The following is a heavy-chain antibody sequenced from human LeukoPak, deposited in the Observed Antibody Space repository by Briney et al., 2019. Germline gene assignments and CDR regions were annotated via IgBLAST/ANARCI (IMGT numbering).Heavy chain of an antibody. CDR1: GGSISSALYH. D-gene: IGHD3/OR15-3a*01. V-gene: IGHV4-39*01. Sequence: SETLSLTCTVSGGSISSALYHWGWIRQPPGKNLEWLGSVYYTGSTHNNPSLKSRVTTSVDTSKNQFSLNLSSVTAADTAVYYCARQEIGLRSFDPWGQGTLVTVSS. CDR3: ARQEIGLRSFDP. CDR2: VYYTGST. J-gene: IGHJ5*02.